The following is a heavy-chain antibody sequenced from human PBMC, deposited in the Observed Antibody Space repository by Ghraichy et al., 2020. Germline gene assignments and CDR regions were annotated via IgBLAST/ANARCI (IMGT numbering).Heavy chain of an antibody. CDR3: ARGGHSNGWYFDF. Sequence: ASVKVSCKASGYTFSTYYLNWVRQAPGQGLEWMGILNPIGGSPTYAQKFQGRVSLTRDTSTSTVYMELTSRRFEATAVYYCARGGHSNGWYFDFWGQGTLVTVSS. CDR2: LNPIGGSP. CDR1: GYTFSTYY. D-gene: IGHD6-19*01. J-gene: IGHJ4*02. V-gene: IGHV1-46*01.